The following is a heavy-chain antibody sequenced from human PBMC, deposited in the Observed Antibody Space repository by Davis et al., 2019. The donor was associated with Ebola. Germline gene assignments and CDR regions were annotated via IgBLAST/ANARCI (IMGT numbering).Heavy chain of an antibody. CDR1: GVSISRHY. V-gene: IGHV4-59*11. D-gene: IGHD4-17*01. CDR3: ARVRRNYGDYLNDAFDI. Sequence: PSETLSLTCTVSGVSISRHYWSWIRQPPGKRLEWIGSIFYTGSAYYNSSLASRATISVDTSKNQFSLKLTSVTAADTAMYYCARVRRNYGDYLNDAFDIWGQGTMVTVSS. J-gene: IGHJ3*02. CDR2: IFYTGSA.